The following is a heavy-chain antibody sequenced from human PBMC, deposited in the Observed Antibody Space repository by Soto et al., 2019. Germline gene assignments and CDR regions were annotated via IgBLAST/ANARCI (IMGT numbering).Heavy chain of an antibody. Sequence: SETLSLTCTVSGGSISSYYWSWIRQPPGKELQRMGYIYYSGSTNYNPSLKSRVTISVDTSKNQFSLKLSSVTAADTAVYYCARDHYYGSGNPNYYYYGMDVWGQGTTVTVS. CDR1: GGSISSYY. D-gene: IGHD3-10*01. CDR2: IYYSGST. J-gene: IGHJ6*02. CDR3: ARDHYYGSGNPNYYYYGMDV. V-gene: IGHV4-59*01.